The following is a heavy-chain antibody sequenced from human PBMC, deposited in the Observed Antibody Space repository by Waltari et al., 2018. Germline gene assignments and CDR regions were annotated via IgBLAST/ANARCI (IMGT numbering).Heavy chain of an antibody. CDR1: GYSISSGYY. D-gene: IGHD3-16*02. Sequence: QVQLQESGPGLVKPSETLSLTCAVSGYSISSGYYWGWIRHPPGKGLEWIGIIYHSGSTYYNPSLKSRVTISVDTSKNQFSLKLSSVTAADTAVYYCARQTYYDYIWGSYRPPPADYWGQGTLVTVSS. J-gene: IGHJ4*02. CDR3: ARQTYYDYIWGSYRPPPADY. CDR2: IYHSGST. V-gene: IGHV4-38-2*01.